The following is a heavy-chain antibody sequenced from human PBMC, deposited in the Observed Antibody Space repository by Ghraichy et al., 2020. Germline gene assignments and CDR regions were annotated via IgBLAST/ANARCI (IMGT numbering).Heavy chain of an antibody. Sequence: SETRPSTALSLVAPSVVTTGAGSGSPQGGLEWIGYIYYSGSTNYNPSLKSRVTISVDTSKNQFSLKLSSVTAADTAVYYCARDGDSYAPDYWGQGTLVTVSS. J-gene: IGHJ4*02. CDR3: ARDGDSYAPDY. CDR2: IYYSGST. V-gene: IGHV4-59*01. D-gene: IGHD5-18*01. CDR1: VAPSVVTT.